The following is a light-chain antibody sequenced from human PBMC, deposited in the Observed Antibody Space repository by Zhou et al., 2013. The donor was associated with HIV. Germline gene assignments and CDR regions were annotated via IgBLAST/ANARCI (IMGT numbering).Light chain of an antibody. J-gene: IGKJ3*01. CDR2: LGS. CDR1: QSLLHSNGYKY. V-gene: IGKV2-28*01. Sequence: DIVMTQSPLSLPVTPGEPASISCRSSQSLLHSNGYKYLDWYLQKPGQSPQLLIYLGSNRASGVPDRFSGSGSGTDFTLKISRVEAEDVGVYYCMQSLQTPITFGPGTKVEIK. CDR3: MQSLQTPIT.